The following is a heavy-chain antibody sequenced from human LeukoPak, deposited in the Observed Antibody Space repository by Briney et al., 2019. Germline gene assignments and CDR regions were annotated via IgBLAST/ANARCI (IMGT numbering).Heavy chain of an antibody. V-gene: IGHV1-18*01. CDR3: ARVVRELHLLDY. D-gene: IGHD3-10*01. CDR2: ISAYNGNT. J-gene: IGHJ4*02. Sequence: ASVKVSCKASGYIFTSYGISWVRQAPGQGLEWMGWISAYNGNTNYAQKLQGRVTMTTDTSTSTAYMELRSLRSDDTAVYYCARVVRELHLLDYWGQGTLVTVSS. CDR1: GYIFTSYG.